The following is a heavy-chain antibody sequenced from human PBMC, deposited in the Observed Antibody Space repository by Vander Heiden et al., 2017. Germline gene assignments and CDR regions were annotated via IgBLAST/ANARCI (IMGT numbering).Heavy chain of an antibody. V-gene: IGHV4-39*01. CDR2: IYYSGST. CDR1: GGPIRSSSYY. Sequence: QLQLQESGPGLVKPSETLSLTCTVSGGPIRSSSYYWGWIRQPPGKGLEWIGSIYYSGSTYYNPSLKSRVTISVDTSKNQFSLKLSSVTAADTAVYYCARHGGWQPDYYFDYWGQGTLVTVSS. D-gene: IGHD3-16*01. CDR3: ARHGGWQPDYYFDY. J-gene: IGHJ4*02.